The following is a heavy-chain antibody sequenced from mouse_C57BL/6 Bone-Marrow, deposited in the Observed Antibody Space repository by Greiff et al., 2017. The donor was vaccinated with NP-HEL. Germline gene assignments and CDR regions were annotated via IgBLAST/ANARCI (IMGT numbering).Heavy chain of an antibody. CDR3: ASSLSDSYYFDY. V-gene: IGHV7-3*01. D-gene: IGHD1-2*01. J-gene: IGHJ2*01. CDR2: IRNKANGYTT. CDR1: GLTFTDYY. Sequence: EVKLMESGGGLVQPGGSLSLSCAASGLTFTDYYMSWVRQPPGKALEWLGFIRNKANGYTTEYSASVKGRFTISRDNSQSILYLQMNALRAEDSATYYCASSLSDSYYFDYWGQGTTLTVSS.